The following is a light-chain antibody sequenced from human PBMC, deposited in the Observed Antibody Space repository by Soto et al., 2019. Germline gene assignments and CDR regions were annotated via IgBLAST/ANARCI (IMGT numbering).Light chain of an antibody. CDR1: RRDVGGYNY. CDR2: EVS. CDR3: SSYTSSSTLAYV. V-gene: IGLV2-14*01. Sequence: QSVLTQPASVSGSPGQSITISCTGTRRDVGGYNYVSWYQQHPGKAPKLMIYEVSNRPSGVSNRCSGSKSGNTASLTISGLQAEDEAEYYCSSYTSSSTLAYVFGTGTKLTVL. J-gene: IGLJ1*01.